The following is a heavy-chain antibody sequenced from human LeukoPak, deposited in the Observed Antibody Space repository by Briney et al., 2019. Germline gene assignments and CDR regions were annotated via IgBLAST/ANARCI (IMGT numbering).Heavy chain of an antibody. D-gene: IGHD3-22*01. CDR1: GGSISSSSYY. CDR3: ARLWPYYYDSSGYWY. Sequence: SETLSLTCTVSGGSISSSSYYWGWIRQPPGKGLEWIGSIYYSGSTYYNPSLKSRVTISVDTSKNQFSLKLSSVTAADTAVYYCARLWPYYYDSSGYWYWGQGTLVTVSS. J-gene: IGHJ4*02. V-gene: IGHV4-39*01. CDR2: IYYSGST.